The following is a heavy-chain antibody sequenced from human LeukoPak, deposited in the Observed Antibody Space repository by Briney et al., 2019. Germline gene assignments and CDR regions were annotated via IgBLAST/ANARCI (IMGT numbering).Heavy chain of an antibody. CDR2: ISAFNGNI. V-gene: IGHV1-18*04. Sequence: ASVKLSCPAYGYSFTSYGISWVRQAPGQGLEWMGWISAFNGNINYVQKLQGRVTMTTDTSTSTAYMELRSLRSDDTAVYYCARVSGWTDYGSGSYSLYGMDVWGKGTTVTVSS. CDR1: GYSFTSYG. J-gene: IGHJ6*04. D-gene: IGHD3-10*01. CDR3: ARVSGWTDYGSGSYSLYGMDV.